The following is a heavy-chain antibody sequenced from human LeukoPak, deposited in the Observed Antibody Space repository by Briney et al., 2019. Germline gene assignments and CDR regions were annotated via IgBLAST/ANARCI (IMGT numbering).Heavy chain of an antibody. CDR1: GFTFW. V-gene: IGHV3-23*01. CDR3: AKDGGTVVTPTDY. D-gene: IGHD4-23*01. CDR2: ISGSGGST. J-gene: IGHJ4*02. Sequence: GGSLSLSCAASGFTFWMSWVRQAPGKGLEWVSAISGSGGSTYYADSVKGRFTISRDNSKNTLYLQMNSLRAEDTAVYYCAKDGGTVVTPTDYWGQGTLVTVSS.